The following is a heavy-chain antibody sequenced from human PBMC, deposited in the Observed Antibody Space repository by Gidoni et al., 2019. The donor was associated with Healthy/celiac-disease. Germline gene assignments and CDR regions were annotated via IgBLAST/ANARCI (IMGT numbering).Heavy chain of an antibody. CDR1: GGSFSGYY. Sequence: QVQLQQWGAGLLKPSATLSLTCAVYGGSFSGYYWSWIRQPPGKGLEWIGEINHSGSTNYNPSLKSRVTISVDTSKNQFSLKLSSVTAADTAVYYCANRIVGATFNYWGQGTLVTVSS. D-gene: IGHD1-26*01. V-gene: IGHV4-34*01. CDR2: INHSGST. J-gene: IGHJ4*02. CDR3: ANRIVGATFNY.